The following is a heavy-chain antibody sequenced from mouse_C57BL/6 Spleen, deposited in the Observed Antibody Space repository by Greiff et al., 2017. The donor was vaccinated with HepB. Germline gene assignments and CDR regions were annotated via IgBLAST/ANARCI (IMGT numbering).Heavy chain of an antibody. D-gene: IGHD1-1*01. J-gene: IGHJ4*01. V-gene: IGHV10-1*01. Sequence: EVQLVESGGGLVQPKGSLKLSCAASGFSFNTYAMNWVRQAPGKGLEWVARIRSKSNNYATYYADSVKDRFTISRDDSESMLYLQMNNLKTEDTAMYYCVRHGALITTVVGAMDYWGQGTSVTVSS. CDR1: GFSFNTYA. CDR2: IRSKSNNYAT. CDR3: VRHGALITTVVGAMDY.